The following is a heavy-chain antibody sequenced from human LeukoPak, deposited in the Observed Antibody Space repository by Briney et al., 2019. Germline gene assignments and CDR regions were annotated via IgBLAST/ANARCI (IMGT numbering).Heavy chain of an antibody. V-gene: IGHV1-18*01. CDR2: ISGYNGNT. CDR1: GYTFSSYV. Sequence: ASVKVSCKASGYTFSSYVINWVRQAPGQGLEWMGWISGYNGNTHYAQKLQGRVTMTTDTSTSTAYMELRSLRSDDTAVYYCARGGLRVMVYRLYYMDVWGKGTTVTVSS. J-gene: IGHJ6*03. D-gene: IGHD2-8*01. CDR3: ARGGLRVMVYRLYYMDV.